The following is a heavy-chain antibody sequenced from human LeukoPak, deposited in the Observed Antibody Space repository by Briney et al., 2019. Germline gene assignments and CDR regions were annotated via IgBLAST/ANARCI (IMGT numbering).Heavy chain of an antibody. D-gene: IGHD3-16*01. CDR3: ARASLRYDYVWGSGGAFDI. Sequence: SETLSLTCTVSCGSISSYYWSWLRQPPGKGLEWIGYIYYSGSTNYNPSLKSRVTISVDTSKNQFSLKLSSVTAADTAVYYCARASLRYDYVWGSGGAFDIWGQGTMVTVSS. J-gene: IGHJ3*02. CDR2: IYYSGST. CDR1: CGSISSYY. V-gene: IGHV4-59*01.